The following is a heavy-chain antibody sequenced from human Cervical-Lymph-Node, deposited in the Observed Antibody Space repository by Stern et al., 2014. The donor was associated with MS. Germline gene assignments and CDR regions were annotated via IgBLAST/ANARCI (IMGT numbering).Heavy chain of an antibody. CDR2: VYYRGSA. V-gene: IGHV4-59*01. CDR3: ARQRSTWDDAFDI. J-gene: IGHJ3*02. CDR1: GGSIIENY. D-gene: IGHD6-13*01. Sequence: VQLLESGPGLVKPAETLSLTCSVSGGSIIENYWSWIRQPPGQGLEWIGQVYYRGSAKYNPSLTSRVTLSLDMYNHQLSLSLTSVTAADTAVYFCARQRSTWDDAFDIWSQGTMVTVSS.